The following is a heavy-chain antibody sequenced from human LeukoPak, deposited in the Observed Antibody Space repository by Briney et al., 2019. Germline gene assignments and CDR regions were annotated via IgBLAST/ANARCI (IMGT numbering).Heavy chain of an antibody. D-gene: IGHD6-13*01. J-gene: IGHJ4*02. CDR2: VKQDGSEK. Sequence: GRSLRLSCAASGFTFSTYWMSWVRQDPGKGLEWVANVKQDGSEKYYVDSVKGRFTISRDNSKNTLYLQMNSLRPEDTAVYYCARGKYSSSWFPVYYWGQGTLVTVSS. CDR1: GFTFSTYW. CDR3: ARGKYSSSWFPVYY. V-gene: IGHV3-7*02.